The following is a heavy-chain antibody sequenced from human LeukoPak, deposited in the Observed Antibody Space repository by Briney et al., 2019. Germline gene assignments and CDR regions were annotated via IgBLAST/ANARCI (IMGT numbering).Heavy chain of an antibody. CDR2: IYPRDGST. CDR1: GYTFTSNY. J-gene: IGHJ4*02. V-gene: IGHV1-46*01. Sequence: ASVKVSCKASGYTFTSNYIHWVRQAPRQGLEWMGMIYPRDGSTSYAQKFQGRVTVTRDTSTSTVHMELSGLRSEDTAAYYCARDQEGFDYWGQGTLVTVSS. CDR3: ARDQEGFDY.